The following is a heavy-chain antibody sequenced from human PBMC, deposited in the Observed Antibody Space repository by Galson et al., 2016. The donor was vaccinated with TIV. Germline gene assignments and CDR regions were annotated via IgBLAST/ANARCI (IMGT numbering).Heavy chain of an antibody. V-gene: IGHV4-30-2*01. CDR1: GGSISSDGYS. CDR3: ARVTLHYYDSSGFSSYFDY. D-gene: IGHD3-22*01. J-gene: IGHJ4*02. CDR2: RYHGGST. Sequence: TLSLTCGVYGGSISSDGYSWSWIRQPPGKGLEWIRYRYHGGSTYCNPSLKSRVTISLDTSKNQISLMLSSVTAADTAVYFCARVTLHYYDSSGFSSYFDYWGQGTLVTVSS.